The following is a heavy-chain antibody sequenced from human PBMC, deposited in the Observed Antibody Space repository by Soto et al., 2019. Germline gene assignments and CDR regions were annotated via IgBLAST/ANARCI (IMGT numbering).Heavy chain of an antibody. V-gene: IGHV1-18*01. CDR2: INAYNGNT. CDR1: GDTFTSYG. J-gene: IGHJ6*02. Sequence: ASLKVSCKASGDTFTSYGISWVRQAPGKGLEWMGWINAYNGNTNYAQKLQGRVTMTTDTSTSTAYMELRSLRSEDTAVYYCARGESIFGVVTPYYYYYGMDVWGQGTTVTVSS. CDR3: ARGESIFGVVTPYYYYYGMDV. D-gene: IGHD3-3*01.